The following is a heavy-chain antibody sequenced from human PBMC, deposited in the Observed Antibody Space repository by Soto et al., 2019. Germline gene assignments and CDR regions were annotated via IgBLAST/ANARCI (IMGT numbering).Heavy chain of an antibody. CDR1: EFIFSGFA. CDR3: AKLSSPINDLAEPGPDY. CDR2: VSRRGVNT. V-gene: IGHV3-23*01. J-gene: IGHJ4*02. Sequence: PGGSLRLSCVVSEFIFSGFALSWVRLAPGKGLEWVAAVSRRGVNTYYADSVKGRFTISRENAKNTLYLQMNSLRAEDTAVYYCAKLSSPINDLAEPGPDYWGQGTLVTVSS. D-gene: IGHD6-13*01.